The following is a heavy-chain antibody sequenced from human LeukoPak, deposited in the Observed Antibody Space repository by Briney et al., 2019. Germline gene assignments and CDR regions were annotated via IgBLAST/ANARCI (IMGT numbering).Heavy chain of an antibody. Sequence: SETLSLTCTVSGGSISSYYWSWVRQPAGKGLGWIGHISTNGNTYYNPSLESRLTISVDTSKNQFSLKLSSVTAADTAVYYCATYYGDYGRDWFDPWGQGTLVTVSS. CDR3: ATYYGDYGRDWFDP. D-gene: IGHD4-17*01. V-gene: IGHV4-4*07. J-gene: IGHJ5*02. CDR1: GGSISSYY. CDR2: ISTNGNT.